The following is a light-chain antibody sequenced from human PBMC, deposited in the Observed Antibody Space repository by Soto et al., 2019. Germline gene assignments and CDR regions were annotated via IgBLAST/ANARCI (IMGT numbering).Light chain of an antibody. J-gene: IGKJ5*01. CDR2: GAS. CDR1: QSVSSN. V-gene: IGKV3-15*01. CDR3: QQYNTWPPIT. Sequence: EIVMTQSPATLSVSPGERATLSCRASQSVSSNLAWYQQKPGQAPRLLIFGASTRATGIPAMFSGSGSGTEFTLTISSLQSEDFAVYFFQQYNTWPPITFGPGARLDIK.